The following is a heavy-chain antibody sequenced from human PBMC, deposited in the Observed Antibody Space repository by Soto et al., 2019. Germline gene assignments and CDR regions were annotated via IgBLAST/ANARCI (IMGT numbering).Heavy chain of an antibody. J-gene: IGHJ4*02. V-gene: IGHV4-59*01. CDR3: ATGSGYYPTFDY. Sequence: SETLSLTCTVSGGSMRSYCWNWIRQPPGKRLEWIGCIYDSGTTKYNPSLKSQVTISVDTSKNQFSLKLSSVTAADTAVYYCATGSGYYPTFDYWGQGTLVTVSS. CDR1: GGSMRSYC. D-gene: IGHD3-22*01. CDR2: IYDSGTT.